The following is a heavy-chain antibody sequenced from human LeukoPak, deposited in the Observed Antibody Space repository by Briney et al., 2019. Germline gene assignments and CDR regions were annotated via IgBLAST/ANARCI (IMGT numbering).Heavy chain of an antibody. D-gene: IGHD2-21*02. CDR1: GFTFSSYA. CDR2: ISYDGSDK. J-gene: IGHJ4*02. Sequence: GGSLRPSCTASGFTFSSYAMHWVRQAPGKGLEWVAVISYDGSDKYYAESVKGRFTISRDTSKNTLYLSMNSLRPEDTAVYYCAKDRPDYYYYFDYWGQGTLVTVSS. CDR3: AKDRPDYYYYFDY. V-gene: IGHV3-30*18.